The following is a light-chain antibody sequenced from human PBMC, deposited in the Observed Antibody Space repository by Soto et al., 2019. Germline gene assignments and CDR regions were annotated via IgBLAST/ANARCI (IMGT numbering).Light chain of an antibody. CDR3: QQSYSTPRT. J-gene: IGKJ2*01. CDR2: AAS. Sequence: DIQMTQSPSSLSASVGDRVTITCRASQSISSYLNWYQQKPGKAPKLLIYAASSLQSGVPSRFSGSGSGTDFTLTISSLQPEDFATYYCQQSYSTPRTFGQWTKLELK. V-gene: IGKV1-39*01. CDR1: QSISSY.